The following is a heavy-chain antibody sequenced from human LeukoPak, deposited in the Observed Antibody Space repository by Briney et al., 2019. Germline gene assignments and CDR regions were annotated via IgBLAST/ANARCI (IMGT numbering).Heavy chain of an antibody. CDR1: GFTFSSYA. CDR3: ARDSSGWHHFDY. D-gene: IGHD6-19*01. Sequence: PGGSLRLSCAASGFTFSSYAMHWVRQAPGKGLEWVAVISYDGSNKYYADSVKGRFTISRDNSKNTLYLQMNSLRAEDTAAYYCARDSSGWHHFDYWGQGTLVTVSS. V-gene: IGHV3-30-3*01. J-gene: IGHJ4*02. CDR2: ISYDGSNK.